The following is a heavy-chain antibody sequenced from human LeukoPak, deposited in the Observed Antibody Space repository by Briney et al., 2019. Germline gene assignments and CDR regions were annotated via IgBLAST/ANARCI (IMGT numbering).Heavy chain of an antibody. J-gene: IGHJ4*02. CDR3: GRLINSGYKYDY. Sequence: GESLKISCKGSGYSFSRYWIGWVRQMPGKGLEWMGIIYSGDSDTRYGPSFQGQVTISADKSISTAYLQWSSLKASDTAMYYCGRLINSGYKYDYWGQGTLVTVSS. CDR2: IYSGDSDT. V-gene: IGHV5-51*01. D-gene: IGHD3-22*01. CDR1: GYSFSRYW.